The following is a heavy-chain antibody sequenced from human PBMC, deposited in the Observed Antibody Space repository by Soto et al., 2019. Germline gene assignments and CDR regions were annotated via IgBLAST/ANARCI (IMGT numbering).Heavy chain of an antibody. V-gene: IGHV3-30-3*01. CDR3: SRDLGSNWSQGWFDS. CDR2: ISYDGDNR. CDR1: RFTFRSYA. Sequence: PVGSLRLSCAASRFTFRSYAMHWVRQAPGKGLEWVAAISYDGDNRYYADSVKGRFTVSRDNSKNTLYLQMESLRTADTAVYYCSRDLGSNWSQGWFDSWGHGTLVTVSS. J-gene: IGHJ5*01. D-gene: IGHD6-13*01.